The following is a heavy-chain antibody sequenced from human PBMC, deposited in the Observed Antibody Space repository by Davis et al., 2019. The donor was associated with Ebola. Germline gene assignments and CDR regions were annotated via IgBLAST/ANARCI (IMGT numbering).Heavy chain of an antibody. V-gene: IGHV3-21*01. D-gene: IGHD6-19*01. J-gene: IGHJ4*02. CDR3: ARDGEQWLGRGGYFDY. CDR2: ISSSSSYI. CDR1: GFTFSSYS. Sequence: GESLKISCAASGFTFSSYSMNWVRQAPGKGLEWVSSISSSSSYIYYADSVKGRFTISRDNAKNSLYLQMNSLRAEDTAVYYCARDGEQWLGRGGYFDYWGQGTLVTVSS.